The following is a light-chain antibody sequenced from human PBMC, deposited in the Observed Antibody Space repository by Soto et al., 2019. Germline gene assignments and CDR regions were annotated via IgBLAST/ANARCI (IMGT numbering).Light chain of an antibody. CDR1: QSVSSSY. V-gene: IGKV3-15*01. CDR2: GAS. J-gene: IGKJ4*01. Sequence: VMTQVPATLSVSPGERATLSCRASQSVSSSYLAWYQQKHGQAXRVLIYGASTRATGIPARFTGSGSGTDFTITISSLQSEDCEIYYGQQYNNWPLTFGGGTKVDIK. CDR3: QQYNNWPLT.